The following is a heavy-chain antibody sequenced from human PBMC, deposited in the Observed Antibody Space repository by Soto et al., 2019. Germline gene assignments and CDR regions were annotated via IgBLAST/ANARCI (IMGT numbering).Heavy chain of an antibody. CDR1: GFTFENFG. J-gene: IGHJ5*02. CDR3: AKTLDGVPVQEFDP. V-gene: IGHV3-30*18. Sequence: QVQLVESGGGVVQPGMSLRLSCAASGFTFENFGMHWVRQAPGKGLEWVAVIAYEGSSKYYADSVKGRFTISRDNSNNPLYLQMNSLRVEDTAVYYWAKTLDGVPVQEFDPRGQGALVTVSS. CDR2: IAYEGSSK. D-gene: IGHD3-3*01.